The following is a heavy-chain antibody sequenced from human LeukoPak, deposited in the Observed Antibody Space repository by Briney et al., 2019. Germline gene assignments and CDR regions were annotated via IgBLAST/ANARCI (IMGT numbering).Heavy chain of an antibody. Sequence: GGSLRLSCAASGFTFSNYAMTWVRQAPGTGLEWVSGISGSGDNTYYADSVKGRFTISRDNSKNTLYLQMNGLTGEDTVIYYCAKKWGVGTTTLDYFDYWGQGTLVTVSS. CDR3: AKKWGVGTTTLDYFDY. V-gene: IGHV3-23*01. D-gene: IGHD1-26*01. CDR2: ISGSGDNT. CDR1: GFTFSNYA. J-gene: IGHJ4*02.